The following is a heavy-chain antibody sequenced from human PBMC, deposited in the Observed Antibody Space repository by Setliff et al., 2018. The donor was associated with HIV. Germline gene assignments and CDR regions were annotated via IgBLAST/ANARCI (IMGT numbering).Heavy chain of an antibody. D-gene: IGHD3-22*01. Sequence: SGPTLVNPTETLTLTCTFSGFSLITIRVAVGWIRQPPGKAPEWLGFIYWDDDKRYSPSLKTRITITKDTSKNQVVLTMARMDPVDTATYYCAHRRVGNYDSSGNYHSYFDYRGQGILVTVSS. CDR1: GFSLITIRVA. V-gene: IGHV2-5*02. J-gene: IGHJ4*02. CDR3: AHRRVGNYDSSGNYHSYFDY. CDR2: IYWDDDK.